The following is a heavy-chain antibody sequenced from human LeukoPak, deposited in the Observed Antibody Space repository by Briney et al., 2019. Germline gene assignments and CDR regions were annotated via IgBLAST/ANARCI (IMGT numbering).Heavy chain of an antibody. V-gene: IGHV3-11*01. CDR2: ISSSGSTI. D-gene: IGHD6-13*01. J-gene: IGHJ4*02. Sequence: GGSLRLSCAASGFTFSDYYMSWIRQAPGKGLEWVSYISSSGSTIYYADSVKGRFTISRDNSKNTLYLQMNSLRAEDTAVYYCGHIAAAGDFDYWGQGTLVTVSS. CDR3: GHIAAAGDFDY. CDR1: GFTFSDYY.